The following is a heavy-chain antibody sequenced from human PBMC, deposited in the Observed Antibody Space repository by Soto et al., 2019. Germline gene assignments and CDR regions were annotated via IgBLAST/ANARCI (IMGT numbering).Heavy chain of an antibody. CDR1: GGTFSKYA. Sequence: QVQLVQSGAEVKKPGSSVKVSCKASGGTFSKYAISWVRQAHRQGLEWMGGIIPIFGTANYAQKFQGRVTITADESTSTAYMELSSLRSEDTAVYYCARPTITTGVDYYYGMDVWGQGTTVTVSS. D-gene: IGHD3-22*01. V-gene: IGHV1-69*01. CDR3: ARPTITTGVDYYYGMDV. CDR2: IIPIFGTA. J-gene: IGHJ6*02.